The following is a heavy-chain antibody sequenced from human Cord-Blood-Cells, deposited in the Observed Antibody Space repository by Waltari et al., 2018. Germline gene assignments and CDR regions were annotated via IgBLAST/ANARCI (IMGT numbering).Heavy chain of an antibody. J-gene: IGHJ4*02. CDR1: GYPFTGYS. V-gene: IGHV1-2*02. Sequence: QVQLVQAGAEVKKPGASVKVSCKASGYPFTGYSMHWVRRAPGQGLEWMGWINPNSGGTNYAQKFQCRVTMTRDTSISTAYMELSRLRSDDTAVYYCARVAGGYTAMNYFDYWGQGTLVTVSS. CDR2: INPNSGGT. D-gene: IGHD5-18*01. CDR3: ARVAGGYTAMNYFDY.